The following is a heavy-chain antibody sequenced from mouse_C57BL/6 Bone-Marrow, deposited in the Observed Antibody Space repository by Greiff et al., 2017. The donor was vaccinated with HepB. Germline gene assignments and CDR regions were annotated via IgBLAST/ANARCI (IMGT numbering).Heavy chain of an antibody. J-gene: IGHJ1*03. V-gene: IGHV5-4*01. CDR2: ISDGGSYT. Sequence: EVQLVESGGGLVKPGGSLKLSCAASGFTFSSYAMSWVRQTPEKRLEWVATISDGGSYTYYPDNVKGRFTISRDNAKNNLYLQMSHLKSEDTAMYYCARVVEGYYLYWYFDVWGTGTTGTVSS. CDR1: GFTFSSYA. D-gene: IGHD2-12*01. CDR3: ARVVEGYYLYWYFDV.